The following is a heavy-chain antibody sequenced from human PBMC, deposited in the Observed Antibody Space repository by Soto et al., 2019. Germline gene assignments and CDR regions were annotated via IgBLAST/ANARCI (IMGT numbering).Heavy chain of an antibody. J-gene: IGHJ4*02. CDR2: VYYRGRS. CDR3: VSQRTTVPTQAYFDY. Sequence: PGGSLRLSCAASGFTFSSYAMSWVRQSPGKGLEWIGSVYYRGRSYSKSSVKSRVTISVDTSKNRFSLSLNSVAASDTAVYFCVSQRTTVPTQAYFDYWGPGALVTVSS. CDR1: GFTFSSYA. V-gene: IGHV4-39*01. D-gene: IGHD4-17*01.